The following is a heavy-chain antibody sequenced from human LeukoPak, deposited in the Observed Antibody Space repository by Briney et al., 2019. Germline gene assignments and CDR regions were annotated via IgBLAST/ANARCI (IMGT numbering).Heavy chain of an antibody. CDR2: IYYSGST. V-gene: IGHV4-39*01. Sequence: SETLSRTCTVSGGSISSSSYYWGWIRQPPGKGLEWIGSIYYSGSTYYNPSLKSRVTISVDTSKNQFSLKLSSVTAADTAVYYCARRHSIRGSWYYYYYMDVWGKGTTVTVSS. CDR1: GGSISSSSYY. J-gene: IGHJ6*03. D-gene: IGHD3-3*02. CDR3: ARRHSIRGSWYYYYYMDV.